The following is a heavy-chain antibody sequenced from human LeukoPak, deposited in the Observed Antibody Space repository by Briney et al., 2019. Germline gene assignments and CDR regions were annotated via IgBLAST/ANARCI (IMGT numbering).Heavy chain of an antibody. Sequence: GGSLRLSCAASGFTFSDYYMSWIRQTPGKGLEWVSSISGSGEFIYYVDSVRGRFTISRDNGKNSLYLQMNSLRPEDTAVYYCARDDSHGYHFFDSWGQGTLVTVSS. J-gene: IGHJ4*02. D-gene: IGHD3-22*01. CDR1: GFTFSDYY. V-gene: IGHV3-11*04. CDR3: ARDDSHGYHFFDS. CDR2: ISGSGEFI.